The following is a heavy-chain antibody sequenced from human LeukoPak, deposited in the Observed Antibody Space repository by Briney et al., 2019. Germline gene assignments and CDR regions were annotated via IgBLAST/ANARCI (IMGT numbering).Heavy chain of an antibody. CDR3: ARALGIAAAGTIYSWFDP. Sequence: SETLSLTCTVSGGSISSSSHYWGWIRQPPGKGLEWIGSISNSGSTYYNPSLKSRVTISVDTSNNQFSLKLSSVTAADTAVYYCARALGIAAAGTIYSWFDPWGQGTLVTVSS. CDR1: GGSISSSSHY. CDR2: ISNSGST. J-gene: IGHJ5*02. D-gene: IGHD6-13*01. V-gene: IGHV4-39*07.